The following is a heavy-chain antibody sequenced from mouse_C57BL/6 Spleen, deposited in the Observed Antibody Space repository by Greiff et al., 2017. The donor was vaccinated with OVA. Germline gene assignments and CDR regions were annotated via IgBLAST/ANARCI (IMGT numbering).Heavy chain of an antibody. CDR1: GYAFSSSW. CDR3: AINYYGSSPYYFDY. D-gene: IGHD1-1*01. V-gene: IGHV1-82*01. J-gene: IGHJ2*01. CDR2: IYPGDGDT. Sequence: VQGVESGPELVKPGASVKISCKASGYAFSSSWMNWVKQRPGTGLEWIGRIYPGDGDTNYNGKFKGKATLTADKSSRTAYMQLSSLTSEDSAVYFCAINYYGSSPYYFDYWGQGTTLTVSS.